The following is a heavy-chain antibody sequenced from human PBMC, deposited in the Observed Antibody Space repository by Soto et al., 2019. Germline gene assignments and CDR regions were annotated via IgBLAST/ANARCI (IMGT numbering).Heavy chain of an antibody. Sequence: ASVKVSCKASGYTFTSYGISWVRQAPGQGLEWMGWISAYNGNTNYAQKLQGRVTMTTDTSTSTAYMELRSLRSDDTAVYYCARASYDFWSGYYKGSVDYWGQGTRVTVAS. CDR2: ISAYNGNT. CDR1: GYTFTSYG. CDR3: ARASYDFWSGYYKGSVDY. J-gene: IGHJ4*02. D-gene: IGHD3-3*01. V-gene: IGHV1-18*01.